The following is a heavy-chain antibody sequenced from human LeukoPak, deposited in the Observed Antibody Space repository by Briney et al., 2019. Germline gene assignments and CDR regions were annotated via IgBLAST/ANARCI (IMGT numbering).Heavy chain of an antibody. J-gene: IGHJ5*02. Sequence: GGSLRLSCAASGFTFSSYGMHWVRQAPGKGLEWVAVISYDGSNKYYADSVKGRFTISRDNSENTLYLQMNSLRAEDTAVYYCAKDRGQWLVDPWGQGTLVTVSS. CDR2: ISYDGSNK. V-gene: IGHV3-30*18. CDR3: AKDRGQWLVDP. D-gene: IGHD6-19*01. CDR1: GFTFSSYG.